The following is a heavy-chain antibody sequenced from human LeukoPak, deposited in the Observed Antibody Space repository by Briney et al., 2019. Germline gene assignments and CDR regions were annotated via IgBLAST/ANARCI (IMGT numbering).Heavy chain of an antibody. CDR1: GFTVNSNY. CDR2: IYSGGST. J-gene: IGHJ4*02. D-gene: IGHD3-3*01. CDR3: ARVGWSGYHLDY. V-gene: IGHV3-66*01. Sequence: PGGSLRLSCAASGFTVNSNYMSWVRQAPGRGLEWVSVIYSGGSTYYADSVKGRFTISRDNPKNTLYLQMNTLRAEDTAVYYCARVGWSGYHLDYWGQGTQVTVSS.